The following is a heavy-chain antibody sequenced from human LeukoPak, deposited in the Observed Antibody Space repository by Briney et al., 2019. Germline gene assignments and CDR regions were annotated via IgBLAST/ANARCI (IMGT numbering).Heavy chain of an antibody. CDR3: ARDFRPGYPNDAFDI. J-gene: IGHJ3*02. D-gene: IGHD5-12*01. V-gene: IGHV1-46*01. CDR2: INPSGGST. Sequence: ASVKVSCKASGYTFTGYYMHWVRQAPGQGLEWMGIINPSGGSTSYAQKFQGRVTMTRDMSTSTVYMELSSLRSEDTAVYYCARDFRPGYPNDAFDIWGQGTMATVSS. CDR1: GYTFTGYY.